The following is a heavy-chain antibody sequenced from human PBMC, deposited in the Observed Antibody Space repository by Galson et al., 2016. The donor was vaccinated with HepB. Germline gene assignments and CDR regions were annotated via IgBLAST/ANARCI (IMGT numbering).Heavy chain of an antibody. D-gene: IGHD5-18*01. J-gene: IGHJ6*02. V-gene: IGHV1-69*04. Sequence: SVKVSCKASGGTFSSYAISWVRQAPGQGLEWMGRIIPILGIANYAQKFQGRVTITADKSTSTAYMELSSLRSEDTAVYYCARDKVAPRSYGRYYYYGMDVGGQGTTVTVSS. CDR3: ARDKVAPRSYGRYYYYGMDV. CDR1: GGTFSSYA. CDR2: IIPILGIA.